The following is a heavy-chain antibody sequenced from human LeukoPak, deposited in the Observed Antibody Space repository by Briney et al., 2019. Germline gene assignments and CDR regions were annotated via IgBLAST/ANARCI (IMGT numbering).Heavy chain of an antibody. CDR2: IGTAGDT. J-gene: IGHJ6*02. D-gene: IGHD6-13*01. V-gene: IGHV3-13*01. CDR1: GFTFSSYD. Sequence: GGSLRLSCAASGFTFSSYDMHWVRQATGKGLEWVSAIGTAGDTYYPGSVKGRFTISRENAKNSLYPQMNSLRAGDTAVYYCARSAAAEDYYYYYGMDVWGQGTTVTVSS. CDR3: ARSAAAEDYYYYYGMDV.